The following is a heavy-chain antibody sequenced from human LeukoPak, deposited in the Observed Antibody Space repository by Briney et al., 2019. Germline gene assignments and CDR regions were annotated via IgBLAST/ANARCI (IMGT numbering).Heavy chain of an antibody. CDR1: GGSISSGGYY. CDR3: ARDSLRIACSSTSCSGPKASRAFDI. CDR2: IDYSGSI. D-gene: IGHD2-2*01. J-gene: IGHJ3*02. Sequence: SETLSLTCTVSGGSISSGGYYWSWIRQHPGKGLEWIGYIDYSGSIYYNPSLKSRVTISVDTSKNQFSLKLSSVTAADTAVYYCARDSLRIACSSTSCSGPKASRAFDIWGHGTIVTVSS. V-gene: IGHV4-31*03.